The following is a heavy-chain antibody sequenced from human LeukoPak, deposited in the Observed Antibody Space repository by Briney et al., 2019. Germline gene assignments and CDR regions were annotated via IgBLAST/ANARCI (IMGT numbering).Heavy chain of an antibody. V-gene: IGHV4-61*01. CDR3: ARIHRYCSGGACYVLDN. CDR1: SGSVSSGSYY. J-gene: IGHJ4*02. CDR2: FYYSGST. D-gene: IGHD2-15*01. Sequence: SETLSLTCTVSSGSVSSGSYYWSWIRQPPGKGLEWIGYFYYSGSTNYNPSFKSRITISVDTSRNQFSLQLSSVTAADTAVYYCARIHRYCSGGACYVLDNWGQGTLVAVST.